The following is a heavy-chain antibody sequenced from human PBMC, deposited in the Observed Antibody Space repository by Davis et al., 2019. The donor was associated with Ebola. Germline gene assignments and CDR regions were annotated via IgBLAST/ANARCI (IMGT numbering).Heavy chain of an antibody. D-gene: IGHD2-2*01. V-gene: IGHV3-30*04. Sequence: GESLKISCAASGFIFSNYAVHWVRQAPGKGLEWVAVISYDGSDKYYADSVKGRFIISRDNSKNTLYLQMNSLRAEDTAVYYCARDLRHYATGDYWGQGTLVTVSS. J-gene: IGHJ4*02. CDR3: ARDLRHYATGDY. CDR2: ISYDGSDK. CDR1: GFIFSNYA.